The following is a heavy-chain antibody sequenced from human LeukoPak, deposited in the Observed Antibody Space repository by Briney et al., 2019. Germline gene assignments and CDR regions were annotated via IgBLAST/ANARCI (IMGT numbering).Heavy chain of an antibody. V-gene: IGHV3-23*01. CDR1: GFTFSSYA. CDR2: ISGSGGST. D-gene: IGHD6-19*01. J-gene: IGHJ4*02. Sequence: GGSLGLSCAASGFTFSSYAMSWVRQAPGKGLEWVSAISGSGGSTYYADSGKGRFTISRDNSKNTLYLQMNSLRAEDTAVYYCAKEGGGWYLYYFDYWGQGTLVTVSS. CDR3: AKEGGGWYLYYFDY.